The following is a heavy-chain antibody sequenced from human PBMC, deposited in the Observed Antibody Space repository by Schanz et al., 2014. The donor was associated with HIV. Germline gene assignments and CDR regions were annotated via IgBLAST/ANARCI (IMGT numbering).Heavy chain of an antibody. V-gene: IGHV3-23*01. Sequence: EVQLLESGGGLVQPEGSLRISCVASGFSFLRYEMSWVRQAPGKGLEWLSTLSGSGDRTYYADSVKGRVTISRDNSKNTLYLQMNSLRVEDTAVYYCAKADEIRHFDWYHPPFDSWGQGTLVTVSS. CDR3: AKADEIRHFDWYHPPFDS. D-gene: IGHD3-9*01. CDR1: GFSFLRYE. J-gene: IGHJ4*02. CDR2: LSGSGDRT.